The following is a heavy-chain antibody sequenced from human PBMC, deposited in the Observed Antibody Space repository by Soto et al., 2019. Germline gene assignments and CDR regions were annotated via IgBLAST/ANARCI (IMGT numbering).Heavy chain of an antibody. CDR3: ARKIVYCSGGSCHLNWFDP. CDR1: GYSLTSYY. D-gene: IGHD2-15*01. J-gene: IGHJ5*02. Sequence: ASVKVSCKASGYSLTSYYMHWVRQAPGQGLEWMGIINPSGGSTSYAQKFQGRVTMTRDTSTSTVYMELSSLRSEDTAVYYCARKIVYCSGGSCHLNWFDPWGQGTLVTVSS. V-gene: IGHV1-46*03. CDR2: INPSGGST.